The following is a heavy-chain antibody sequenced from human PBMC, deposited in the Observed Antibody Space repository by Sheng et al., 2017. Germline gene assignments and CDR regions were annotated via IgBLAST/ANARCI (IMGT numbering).Heavy chain of an antibody. V-gene: IGHV4-4*02. Sequence: QVQLQESGPGLVKPSGTLSLTCAVSGGSISITNWWSWVRQPPGKGLEWIGEIYHSGSTNYNPSLKSRVTISVDKSKNQFSLKVTSVTAADTAVYYCVRHSGSGSYFDYWGQGNAGHRLL. CDR3: VRHSGSGSYFDY. CDR2: IYHSGST. CDR1: GGSISITNW. J-gene: IGHJ4*02. D-gene: IGHD3-10*01.